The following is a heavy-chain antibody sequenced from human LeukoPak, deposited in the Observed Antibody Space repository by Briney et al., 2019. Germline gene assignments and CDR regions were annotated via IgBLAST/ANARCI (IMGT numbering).Heavy chain of an antibody. J-gene: IGHJ4*02. D-gene: IGHD3-10*01. CDR2: INPNSGGT. CDR1: GYTFTGYY. CDR3: ARDESNVPPDYYGSGSYDY. Sequence: GASVKVSCKASGYTFTGYYMHWVRQAPGQGLEWMGWINPNSGGTNYAQKFQGRVTMTRDTSISTAYMELSRLRSDDTAVYYCARDESNVPPDYYGSGSYDYWGQGTLVTVSS. V-gene: IGHV1-2*02.